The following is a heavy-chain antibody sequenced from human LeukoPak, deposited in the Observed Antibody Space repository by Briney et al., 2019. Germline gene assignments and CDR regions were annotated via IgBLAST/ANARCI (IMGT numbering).Heavy chain of an antibody. D-gene: IGHD3-3*01. CDR2: IYFGGST. CDR1: GGSISSSDYY. CDR3: ARQDYDFWSEHGSFDY. Sequence: PSETLSLTCTVSGGSISSSDYYWGWIRQPPGKGLEWIGSIYFGGSTYYNPSLKSRVTISVDTSKNQFSLKLSSVTAADTAVYYCARQDYDFWSEHGSFDYWGQGTLVTVSS. J-gene: IGHJ4*02. V-gene: IGHV4-39*01.